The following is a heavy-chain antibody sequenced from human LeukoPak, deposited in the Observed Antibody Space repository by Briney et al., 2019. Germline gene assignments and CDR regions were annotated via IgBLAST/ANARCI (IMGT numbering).Heavy chain of an antibody. Sequence: PSDTLSLTCTVSGGSISSGGYYWSWLRQHPGKGLEWIGYIYYSGSTYYNPSLKSRVTISVDTSKNQFSLKLTSVTAADTAVYYCARAPGIAARGGFDYWGQGTLVTVSS. CDR2: IYYSGST. CDR1: GGSISSGGYY. J-gene: IGHJ4*02. CDR3: ARAPGIAARGGFDY. V-gene: IGHV4-31*03. D-gene: IGHD6-6*01.